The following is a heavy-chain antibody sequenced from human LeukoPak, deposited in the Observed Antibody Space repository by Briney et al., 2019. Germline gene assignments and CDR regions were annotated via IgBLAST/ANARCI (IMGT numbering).Heavy chain of an antibody. V-gene: IGHV1-2*02. CDR2: INPNSGDT. CDR3: ATQRGSYLWGTDFDY. D-gene: IGHD3-16*01. J-gene: IGHJ4*02. Sequence: ASVRVSCKASGYTFTGYYMHWVRQAPGQGLEWMGWINPNSGDTKYAQKFQGRVTMTRDTSISTAYMELSRLTSDDTAVYYCATQRGSYLWGTDFDYWGQGTRVTVSS. CDR1: GYTFTGYY.